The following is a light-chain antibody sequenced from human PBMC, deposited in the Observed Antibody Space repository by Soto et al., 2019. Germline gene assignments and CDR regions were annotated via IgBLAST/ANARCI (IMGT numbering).Light chain of an antibody. CDR1: SGHSSYI. CDR3: ETWDINSWV. V-gene: IGLV4-60*03. J-gene: IGLJ7*01. CDR2: VEGSGTY. Sequence: QAVVTQSSSASASLGSSVNLTCTLSSGHSSYIIAWHQQQPGKVPRYLMKVEGSGTYNKGSGVPDRFTGSSSGADRYLTISSLQSEDEADYYCETWDINSWVFGGGTQLTVL.